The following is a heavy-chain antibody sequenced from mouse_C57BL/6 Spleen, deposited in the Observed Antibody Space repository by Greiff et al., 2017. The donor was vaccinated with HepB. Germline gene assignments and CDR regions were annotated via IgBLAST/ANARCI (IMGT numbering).Heavy chain of an antibody. CDR1: GYTFTSYW. V-gene: IGHV1-64*01. CDR2: IHPNSGST. D-gene: IGHD2-5*01. Sequence: VQLQRPGAELVKPGASVKLSCKASGYTFTSYWMHWVKQRPGQGLEWIGMIHPNSGSTNYNEKFKSKATLTVDKSSSTAYMQLSSLTSEDSAVYYCARCHYSNHGGFAYWGQGTLVTVSA. J-gene: IGHJ3*01. CDR3: ARCHYSNHGGFAY.